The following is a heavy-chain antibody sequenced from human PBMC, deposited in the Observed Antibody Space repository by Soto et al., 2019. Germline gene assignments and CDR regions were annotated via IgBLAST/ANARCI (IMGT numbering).Heavy chain of an antibody. V-gene: IGHV3-33*01. CDR1: GFTFSSYG. Sequence: QVQLVESGGGVVQPGRSLRLSCAASGFTFSSYGMHWVRQAPGKGLEWVAVIWYDGSNKYYADSVKGRFTISRDNSKNTLYLQMNSLRAEDTAVYYCARDEVGRYTAPTLYYMDVWGKGTTVTVSS. D-gene: IGHD3-16*02. CDR2: IWYDGSNK. CDR3: ARDEVGRYTAPTLYYMDV. J-gene: IGHJ6*03.